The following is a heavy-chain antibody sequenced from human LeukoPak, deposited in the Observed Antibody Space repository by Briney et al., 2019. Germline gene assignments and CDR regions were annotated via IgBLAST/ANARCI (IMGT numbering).Heavy chain of an antibody. D-gene: IGHD3-22*01. CDR1: GGSISSGSYY. CDR2: IYTSGST. J-gene: IGHJ5*02. Sequence: SETLSLTCTVSGGSISSGSYYWSWIRQPAGKGLEWIGRIYTSGSTNYNPSLKSRVTISVDTSKNQFSLKLSSVTAADTAAYYCARNVPRRVRDFYDSNGYFLPIHPWGQGTPVTVSP. V-gene: IGHV4-61*02. CDR3: ARNVPRRVRDFYDSNGYFLPIHP.